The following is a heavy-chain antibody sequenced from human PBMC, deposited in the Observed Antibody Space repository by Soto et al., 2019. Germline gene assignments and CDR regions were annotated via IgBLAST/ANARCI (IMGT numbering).Heavy chain of an antibody. CDR1: GFTFNTYG. V-gene: IGHV3-30*18. J-gene: IGHJ4*02. D-gene: IGHD2-2*02. Sequence: QDHLVESGGGVVQPGTSLRLSCAASGFTFNTYGMHWVRQAPGKGLEWVAVISYDGSDKFYADSVKGRFTISRDNSKNTLYLQMSSLRAEDTAIYSCAKSPNFYCSSPNCYKYYFDYWGQGTLVTVSS. CDR2: ISYDGSDK. CDR3: AKSPNFYCSSPNCYKYYFDY.